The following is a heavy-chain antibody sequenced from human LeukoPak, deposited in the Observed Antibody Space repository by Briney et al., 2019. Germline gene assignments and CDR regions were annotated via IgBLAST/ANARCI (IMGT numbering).Heavy chain of an antibody. V-gene: IGHV3-23*01. CDR2: ISGSGGST. D-gene: IGHD6-19*01. J-gene: IGHJ4*02. Sequence: GGSLRLSCAASGFTFSNYAMSWVRQAPGKGLEWVSAISGSGGSTYYADSVKGRFTISRDNSKNTLYLQMNSLRAEDTAVYYCAKIARSGWYERDFDYWGQGTLVTVSS. CDR3: AKIARSGWYERDFDY. CDR1: GFTFSNYA.